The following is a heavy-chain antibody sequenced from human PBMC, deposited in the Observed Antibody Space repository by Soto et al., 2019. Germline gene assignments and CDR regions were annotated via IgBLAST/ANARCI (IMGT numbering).Heavy chain of an antibody. J-gene: IGHJ5*02. CDR3: ARVPDR. D-gene: IGHD2-2*01. CDR2: IYHSGST. V-gene: IGHV4-39*07. Sequence: PSETLSLTCTVSGGSTSSSSYYWGWIRQPPGKGLEWLGSIYHSGSTYYNPSLKSRVTISVDRSKNQFSLKLSSVTAADTAVYYCARVPDRWGQGTLVTVSS. CDR1: GGSTSSSSYY.